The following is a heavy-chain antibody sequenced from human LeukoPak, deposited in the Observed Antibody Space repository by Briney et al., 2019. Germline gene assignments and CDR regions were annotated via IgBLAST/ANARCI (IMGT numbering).Heavy chain of an antibody. V-gene: IGHV3-30-3*01. D-gene: IGHD3-22*01. CDR1: GFTFSSYP. CDR2: ISYDGSKK. CDR3: ARELPPVVNFYFDS. J-gene: IGHJ4*02. Sequence: GGSLRLSCAASGFTFSSYPLHWVRQVPGKGLEWVAVISYDGSKKYYADSVKGRFTISRDNSKNTLYLQMNSLRAEDTAVYYCARELPPVVNFYFDSWGQGTLVTVSS.